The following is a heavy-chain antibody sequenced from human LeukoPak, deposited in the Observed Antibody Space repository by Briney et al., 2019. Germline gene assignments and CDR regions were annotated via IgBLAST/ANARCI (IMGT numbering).Heavy chain of an antibody. Sequence: GGSLRLSCAASGFTFTTYAINWVRQVPGKGLEWVSSITADGANTYLADSVRGRFTISRDNSKNTLYLQMNSLRAEDTAVYYCAKSLTSVVTPIDYWGQGTLVTVSS. V-gene: IGHV3-23*01. CDR3: AKSLTSVVTPIDY. J-gene: IGHJ4*02. CDR2: ITADGANT. CDR1: GFTFTTYA. D-gene: IGHD4-23*01.